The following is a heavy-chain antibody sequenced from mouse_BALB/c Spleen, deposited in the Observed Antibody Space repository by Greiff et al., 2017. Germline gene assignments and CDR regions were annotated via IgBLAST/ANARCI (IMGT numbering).Heavy chain of an antibody. V-gene: IGHV1-37*01. CDR3: GGSVGYDYDGGWFAY. D-gene: IGHD2-4*01. CDR1: GYSFTGYF. J-gene: IGHJ3*01. CDR2: INPYNGDT. Sequence: EVNVVESGPELVKPGASVKISCKASGYSFTGYFMNWVKQSHGKSLEWIGRINPYNGDTFYNQKFKGKATLTVDKSSSTAHMELLSLTSEDSAVYYCGGSVGYDYDGGWFAYWGQGTLVTVSA.